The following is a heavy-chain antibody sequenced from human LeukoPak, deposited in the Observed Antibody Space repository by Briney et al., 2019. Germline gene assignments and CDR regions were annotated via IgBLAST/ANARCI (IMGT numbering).Heavy chain of an antibody. V-gene: IGHV3-30*04. D-gene: IGHD5-18*01. CDR2: ISYDGSNK. J-gene: IGHJ4*02. Sequence: GGSLRLSCAASGFTFSSYAMHWVRQAPGKGLEWVAVISYDGSNKYYADSVKGRFTISRDNSKNTLYLQMNSLRAEDTAVYYCVRDGEAMVYFDSWGQGTLVTVSS. CDR1: GFTFSSYA. CDR3: VRDGEAMVYFDS.